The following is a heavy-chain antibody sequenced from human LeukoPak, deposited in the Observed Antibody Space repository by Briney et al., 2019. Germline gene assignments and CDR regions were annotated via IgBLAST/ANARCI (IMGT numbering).Heavy chain of an antibody. V-gene: IGHV3-21*01. Sequence: GGPLRLSCAASGFTFSSYSMSWVRQAPGKGLEWVSSISSSSSYIYYADSLKGRFTISRDNAKNSVYLQMNSLRAEDTAVYYCARVPGDYWGQGTLVTVSS. J-gene: IGHJ4*02. CDR2: ISSSSSYI. CDR3: ARVPGDY. CDR1: GFTFSSYS.